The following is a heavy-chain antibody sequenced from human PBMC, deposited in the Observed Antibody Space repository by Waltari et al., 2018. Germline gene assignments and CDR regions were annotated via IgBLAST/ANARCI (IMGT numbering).Heavy chain of an antibody. CDR1: GFTFSNYE. D-gene: IGHD5-12*01. Sequence: VQLVESGGGLVQPGGSLRLSCAASGFTFSNYEMHWVRQAPGKGLEWISYIYKSGGKTCYPDSVKGRFTISRDNPENSLYLQMDGLRPEDTAVYYCAREDKVLYGVGAFDIRGQGTMVTVSS. J-gene: IGHJ3*02. CDR2: IYKSGGKT. V-gene: IGHV3-48*03. CDR3: AREDKVLYGVGAFDI.